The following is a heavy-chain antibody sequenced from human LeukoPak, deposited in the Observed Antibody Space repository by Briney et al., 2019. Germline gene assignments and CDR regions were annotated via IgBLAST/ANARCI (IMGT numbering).Heavy chain of an antibody. Sequence: GGSLRLSCAASGVTFSTYWMSWVRQAPGKGLEWVANIKQDGSEKYYVDSVKGRFTISRDNAKNSLYLQMSGLRAEDTAVYYCAREPSNRAWYFDLWGRGTLVTVSS. D-gene: IGHD1-14*01. CDR2: IKQDGSEK. V-gene: IGHV3-7*01. CDR3: AREPSNRAWYFDL. CDR1: GVTFSTYW. J-gene: IGHJ2*01.